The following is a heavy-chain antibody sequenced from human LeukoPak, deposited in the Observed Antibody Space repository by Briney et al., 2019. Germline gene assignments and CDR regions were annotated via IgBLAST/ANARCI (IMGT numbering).Heavy chain of an antibody. J-gene: IGHJ4*02. CDR1: GFTVSSNY. D-gene: IGHD6-19*01. V-gene: IGHV3-53*01. Sequence: GGSLRLSCAASGFTVSSNYMSWVRQAPGKGLEWVSVIYSGGNTYYADSVKGRFTISRDNSKNTLYLQMNSLRAEDTAVYYCAGEAVAVAGYFDYWGQGTLVTVSS. CDR3: AGEAVAVAGYFDY. CDR2: IYSGGNT.